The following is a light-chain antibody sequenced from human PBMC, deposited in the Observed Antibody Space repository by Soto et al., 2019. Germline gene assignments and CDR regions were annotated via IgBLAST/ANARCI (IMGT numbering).Light chain of an antibody. CDR1: QSISSY. Sequence: DIQMTQSPSSLSASVGDRVTITCRASQSISSYLNWYQQKPGKAPKLLMYAASSLQSGVPSRFSGSGSGTDFTLTISSLQPEDFAIYYCQQSYSNRPTFGQGTKVEIK. CDR3: QQSYSNRPT. J-gene: IGKJ1*01. CDR2: AAS. V-gene: IGKV1-39*01.